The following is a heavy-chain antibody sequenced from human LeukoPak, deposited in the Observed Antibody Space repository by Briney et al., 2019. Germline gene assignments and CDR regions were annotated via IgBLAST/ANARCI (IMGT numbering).Heavy chain of an antibody. D-gene: IGHD1-26*01. V-gene: IGHV3-23*01. CDR3: AKDVGKWESLHFFDY. J-gene: IGHJ4*02. CDR1: GFTFIRYA. Sequence: GGSLRLSCEASGFTFIRYAMSWVRQAPGKGLEWVSTISGNGDSAYYADSVKGRFTISRDNSKNTLYLQMDSLRAEDTAVYYCAKDVGKWESLHFFDYWGQGTLVTVSS. CDR2: ISGNGDSA.